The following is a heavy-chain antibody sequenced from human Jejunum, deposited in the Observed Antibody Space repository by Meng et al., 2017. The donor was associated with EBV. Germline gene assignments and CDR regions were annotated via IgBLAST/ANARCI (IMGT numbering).Heavy chain of an antibody. Sequence: HVQPTEWGPGLVKASGALSLTCTVSGGTVSSGGYYWSWIQQPPGKGVEWIGYTYNSESTNYKYSLNSRVTISAETSKNQFTLRLSSVSAADTAFYYCARDKNGCYFAYWGQGTLVTVSS. D-gene: IGHD2-8*01. J-gene: IGHJ4*02. CDR1: GGTVSSGGYY. CDR2: TYNSEST. V-gene: IGHV4-61*08. CDR3: ARDKNGCYFAY.